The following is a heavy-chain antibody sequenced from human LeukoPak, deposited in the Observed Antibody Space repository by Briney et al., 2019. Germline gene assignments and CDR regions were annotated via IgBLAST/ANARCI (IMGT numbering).Heavy chain of an antibody. J-gene: IGHJ6*03. Sequence: GGSLRLSCAASGFTFSSYAMHWVRQAPGKGLEWVAVISYDGSNKYYADSVKGRFTISRDNSKNTLYLQMNSLRAEDTAVYYCARSSSTDEDYYYMDVWGKGTTVTVSS. CDR2: ISYDGSNK. D-gene: IGHD2-2*01. V-gene: IGHV3-30-3*01. CDR3: ARSSSTDEDYYYMDV. CDR1: GFTFSSYA.